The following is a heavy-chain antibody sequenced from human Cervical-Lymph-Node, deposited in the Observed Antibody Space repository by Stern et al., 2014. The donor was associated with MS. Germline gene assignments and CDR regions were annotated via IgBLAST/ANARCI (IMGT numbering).Heavy chain of an antibody. V-gene: IGHV3-23*04. CDR2: ISGSGVST. CDR3: AKVPGGDYLWTWFDY. CDR1: GFTFSSYA. J-gene: IGHJ4*02. D-gene: IGHD4-17*01. Sequence: EVQLVESGGGLVPPGGSLRLSCAASGFTFSSYAMSWVRQAPGKGLEWVSAISGSGVSTYYADSVKGRFTISRDNSKNTLYLQMNSLRAEDTAVYYCAKVPGGDYLWTWFDYWGQGTLVTVSS.